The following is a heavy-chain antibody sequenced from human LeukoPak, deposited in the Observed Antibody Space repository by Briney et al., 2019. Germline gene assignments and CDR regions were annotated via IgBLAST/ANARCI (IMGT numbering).Heavy chain of an antibody. Sequence: ASVKVSCKASGYTFTGYYIHWVRQAPGQGLEWMGWINPSTGATNYAQKFQGRVTMTRDTSISTAYMDLNRLRSDDTAVYYCARGFGDYWGYWGQGTLVIVSS. J-gene: IGHJ4*02. CDR2: INPSTGAT. V-gene: IGHV1-2*02. CDR3: ARGFGDYWGY. CDR1: GYTFTGYY. D-gene: IGHD3-10*01.